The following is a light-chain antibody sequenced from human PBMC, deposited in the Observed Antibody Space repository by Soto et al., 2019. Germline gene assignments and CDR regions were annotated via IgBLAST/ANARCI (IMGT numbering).Light chain of an antibody. CDR3: QQLNSYPLT. CDR1: QSISTY. J-gene: IGKJ4*01. Sequence: DIQMTQSPSSLSASVGDRVTITCRASQSISTYLSWYQQKPGKVPKLLIYGASSLQTGVPSRFSGSGSGTEFIFTISSLQPEDFATYYCQQLNSYPLTFGGGTKVDIK. V-gene: IGKV1-39*01. CDR2: GAS.